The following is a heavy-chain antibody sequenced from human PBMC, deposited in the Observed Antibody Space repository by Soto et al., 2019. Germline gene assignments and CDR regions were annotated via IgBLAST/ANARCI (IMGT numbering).Heavy chain of an antibody. D-gene: IGHD2-21*02. J-gene: IGHJ4*02. Sequence: QVQLVQSGAEVKQPGASVKVSCKASGYTFTDHYIHWVRQAPGQGLEWMGWINPKSAVTNYAQKFEGRLTMARDTSSNTVYMELSRLTSDDTAMFYCARDDTYCIGDCFPEQNCDSWGQGTLVTVSS. CDR1: GYTFTDHY. V-gene: IGHV1-2*02. CDR2: INPKSAVT. CDR3: ARDDTYCIGDCFPEQNCDS.